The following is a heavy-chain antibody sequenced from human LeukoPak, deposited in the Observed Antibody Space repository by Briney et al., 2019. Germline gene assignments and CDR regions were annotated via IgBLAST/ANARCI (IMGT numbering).Heavy chain of an antibody. J-gene: IGHJ4*02. V-gene: IGHV1-8*01. CDR1: GYTFTSYD. Sequence: ASVKVSCKASGYTFTSYDINWVRQATGQGLEWMGWMNPNSGNTGYAQKFQGRVTMTRNTSISTAYMELSSLRSEDTAVYYCANFKTSMIVGGLAYWGQGTLVTVSS. D-gene: IGHD3-22*01. CDR3: ANFKTSMIVGGLAY. CDR2: MNPNSGNT.